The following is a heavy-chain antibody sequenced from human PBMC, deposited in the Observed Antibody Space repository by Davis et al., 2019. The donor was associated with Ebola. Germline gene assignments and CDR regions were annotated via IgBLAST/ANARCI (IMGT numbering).Heavy chain of an antibody. V-gene: IGHV4-4*02. CDR2: IYYSGST. J-gene: IGHJ5*02. Sequence: SETLSLTCAVSGGSIGSSNWWSWVRQPPGKGLEWIGYIYYSGSTNYNPSLKSRVTISVDTSKNQFSLKLSSVTAADTAVYYCARNQGFYCSSTSCYFGGTRFDPWGQGTLVTVSS. CDR1: GGSIGSSNW. D-gene: IGHD2-2*01. CDR3: ARNQGFYCSSTSCYFGGTRFDP.